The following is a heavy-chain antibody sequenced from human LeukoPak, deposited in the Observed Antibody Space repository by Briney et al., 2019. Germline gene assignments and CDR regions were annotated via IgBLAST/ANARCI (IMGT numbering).Heavy chain of an antibody. CDR2: ISAYNGNT. D-gene: IGHD3-10*01. V-gene: IGHV1-18*01. CDR3: ARGRESYYYGSGSYSPFDY. Sequence: ASVKVSCKASGYTFTSYGISWVRQAPGQGLEWMGWISAYNGNTNYAQKLQGRVTMTTDTSTSTAYMELRSLRSDDTAVYYCARGRESYYYGSGSYSPFDYWGQGTLVTVSS. J-gene: IGHJ4*02. CDR1: GYTFTSYG.